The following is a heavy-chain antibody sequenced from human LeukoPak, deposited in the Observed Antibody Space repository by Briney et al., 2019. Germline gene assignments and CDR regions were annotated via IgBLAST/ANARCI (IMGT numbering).Heavy chain of an antibody. CDR3: AKGSSTSYYEALDY. J-gene: IGHJ4*02. Sequence: PGGSLRLSCAASGFTFSSYAMHWVRQAPGKGLEWVAVISYDGSNKYYADSVKGRFTISRDNSKNTLYVQVNSLRAEDTAVYYCAKGSSTSYYEALDYWGQGTLVTVSS. V-gene: IGHV3-30-3*01. CDR2: ISYDGSNK. D-gene: IGHD2-2*01. CDR1: GFTFSSYA.